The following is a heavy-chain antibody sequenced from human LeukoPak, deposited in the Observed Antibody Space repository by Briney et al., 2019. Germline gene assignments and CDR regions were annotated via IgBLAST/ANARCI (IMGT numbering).Heavy chain of an antibody. Sequence: ASVKVSCKASGYTFTTYGISWVRQAPGQGLEWMGWISAYNGNTNYAQKFQGRVTMTTDTSTSTAYMELRSLGSDDTAVYYCAREGKVGATNPWFDPWGQGTLVTVSS. V-gene: IGHV1-18*01. CDR1: GYTFTTYG. J-gene: IGHJ5*02. CDR3: AREGKVGATNPWFDP. CDR2: ISAYNGNT. D-gene: IGHD1-26*01.